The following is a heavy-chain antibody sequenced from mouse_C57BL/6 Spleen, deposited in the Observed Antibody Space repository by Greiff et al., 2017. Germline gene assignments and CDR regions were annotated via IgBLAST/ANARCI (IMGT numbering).Heavy chain of an antibody. V-gene: IGHV5-4*03. CDR3: ARVGSGYGY. J-gene: IGHJ2*01. CDR2: ISDGGSYT. CDR1: GFTFSSYA. Sequence: EVKLQESGGGLVKPGGSLKLSCAASGFTFSSYAMSWVRQTPEKRLEWVATISDGGSYTYYPDNVKGRFTISRDNAKNNLYLQMSHLKSEDTAMYYCARVGSGYGYWGQGTTLTVSS. D-gene: IGHD3-2*02.